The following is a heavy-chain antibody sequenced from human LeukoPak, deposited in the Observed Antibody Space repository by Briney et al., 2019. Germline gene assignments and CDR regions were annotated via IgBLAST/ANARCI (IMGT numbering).Heavy chain of an antibody. V-gene: IGHV1-8*02. CDR1: GYTFTSYG. D-gene: IGHD3-10*01. Sequence: ASVKVSCKASGYTFTSYGISWVRQATGQGLEWMGWMNPNSGNTGYAQKFQGRVTMTRNTSISTAYMELSSLRSEDTAVYYCARGPPRLRFGELVDYWGQGTLVTVSS. CDR3: ARGPPRLRFGELVDY. CDR2: MNPNSGNT. J-gene: IGHJ4*02.